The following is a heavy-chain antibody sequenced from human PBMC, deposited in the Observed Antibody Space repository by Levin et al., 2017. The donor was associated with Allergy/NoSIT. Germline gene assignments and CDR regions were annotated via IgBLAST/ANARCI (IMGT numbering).Heavy chain of an antibody. CDR1: GFTFSSYG. D-gene: IGHD5-18*01. Sequence: GGSLRLSCAASGFTFSSYGMHWVRQAPGKGLEWVAVIWYDGSNKYYADSVKGRFTISRDNSKNTLYLQMNSLRAEDTAVYYCARGSLEVTPLYYGMDVWGQGTTVTVSS. J-gene: IGHJ6*02. CDR2: IWYDGSNK. V-gene: IGHV3-33*01. CDR3: ARGSLEVTPLYYGMDV.